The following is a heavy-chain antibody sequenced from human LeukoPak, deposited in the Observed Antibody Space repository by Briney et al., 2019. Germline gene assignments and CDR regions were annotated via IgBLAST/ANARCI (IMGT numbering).Heavy chain of an antibody. CDR3: SRGSSSTSPGNWFDP. V-gene: IGHV1-2*02. CDR1: GYTFTGYY. D-gene: IGHD2-2*01. J-gene: IGHJ5*02. CDR2: INPNSGGT. Sequence: ASVKVSCKASGYTFTGYYMHWVRQAPGQGLEWMGWINPNSGGTNNAHKFQGRVTMTRDRSIRTAYLALSGLISDDTDAYFCSRGSSSTSPGNWFDPWGQGTLVTVSS.